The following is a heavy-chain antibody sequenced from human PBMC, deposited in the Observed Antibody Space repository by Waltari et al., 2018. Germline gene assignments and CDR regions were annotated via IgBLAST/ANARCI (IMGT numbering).Heavy chain of an antibody. CDR1: GDSLSSNLF. Sequence: QVQLRESGPGLVKPSETLSLTCVISGDSLSSNLFWGWIRQSPEKGLEWIGNSYYSGVTYYRPVLKVRVFISIDPPRRQFSLRLTSVTAADTAVYYCARVLTTGTVAFDIWGQGTLVTVSS. D-gene: IGHD1-7*01. CDR2: SYYSGVT. V-gene: IGHV4-38-2*01. CDR3: ARVLTTGTVAFDI. J-gene: IGHJ3*02.